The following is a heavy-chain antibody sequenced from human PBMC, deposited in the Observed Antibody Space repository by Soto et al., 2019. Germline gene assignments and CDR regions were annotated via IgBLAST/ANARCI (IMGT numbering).Heavy chain of an antibody. CDR1: GFTFSSYA. Sequence: PGGFLRLSCAASGFTFSSYAMHWVRQAPGKGLEWVAVISYDGSNKYYADSVKGRFTISRDNSKNTLYLQMNSLRAEDTAVYYCARDGRYSGYDFFDYWGQGTLVTVSS. J-gene: IGHJ4*02. CDR2: ISYDGSNK. CDR3: ARDGRYSGYDFFDY. V-gene: IGHV3-30-3*01. D-gene: IGHD5-12*01.